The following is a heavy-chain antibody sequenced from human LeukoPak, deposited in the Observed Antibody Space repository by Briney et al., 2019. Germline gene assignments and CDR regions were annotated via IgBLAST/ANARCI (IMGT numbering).Heavy chain of an antibody. CDR1: GFTFSSYA. V-gene: IGHV3-23*01. CDR2: ISGSGGST. Sequence: PRGSLRLSCAASGFTFSSYAMSWVRQAPGKGLESVSAISGSGGSTYYADSVKGRFTISRDNSKNTLYLQMNSLRAEDTAVYYCAKDLLNYYGSGSYYNPTPFDYWGQGTLVTVSS. CDR3: AKDLLNYYGSGSYYNPTPFDY. D-gene: IGHD3-10*01. J-gene: IGHJ4*02.